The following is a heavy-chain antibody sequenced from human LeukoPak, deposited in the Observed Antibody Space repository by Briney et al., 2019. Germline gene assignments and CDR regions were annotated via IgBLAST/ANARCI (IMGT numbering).Heavy chain of an antibody. V-gene: IGHV3-21*01. D-gene: IGHD3-10*01. CDR1: GFTFSRYS. CDR3: ARSAMVRGVIMSGLEYYCMYV. Sequence: GGSLRLSCAASGFTFSRYSMKWVRQAPGKGLEWVSYISRSSSYIYYSDSVKGRFTISRDNAKNSLYLHMNSLRAEDTAVYYCARSAMVRGVIMSGLEYYCMYVWGQGTTVTVSS. CDR2: ISRSSSYI. J-gene: IGHJ6*02.